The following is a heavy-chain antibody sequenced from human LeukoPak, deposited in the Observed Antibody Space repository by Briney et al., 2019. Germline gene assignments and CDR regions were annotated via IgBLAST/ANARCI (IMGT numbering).Heavy chain of an antibody. V-gene: IGHV3-7*04. CDR3: ARHGNWAFDF. Sequence: GGSLRLSCAASGFTFSSSWMSWVRQAPGKGLEWVATINEVGSDKQYMDSVKGRLSISRDNPKNSLYLHMNSPRDEDTAVYFCARHGNWAFDFWGQGTMVTVSS. CDR1: GFTFSSSW. CDR2: INEVGSDK. D-gene: IGHD1-1*01. J-gene: IGHJ3*01.